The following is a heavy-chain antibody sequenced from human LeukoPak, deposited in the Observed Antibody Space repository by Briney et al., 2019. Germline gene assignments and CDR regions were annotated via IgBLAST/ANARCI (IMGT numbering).Heavy chain of an antibody. J-gene: IGHJ1*01. V-gene: IGHV3-23*01. CDR3: AKGGLGFGELLTCRS. Sequence: TGGSLTLSCAASGFPFNSYAMSWVRQAPGKGLEWVSAISGSGGSTYYADSVKGRFTISRDNSNNRLHLQMKSLGAEETAGYYCAKGGLGFGELLTCRSWGQGTLVTVSS. D-gene: IGHD3-10*01. CDR2: ISGSGGST. CDR1: GFPFNSYA.